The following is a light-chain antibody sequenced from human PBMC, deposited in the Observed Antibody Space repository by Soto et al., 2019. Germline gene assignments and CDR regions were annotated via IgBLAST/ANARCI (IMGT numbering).Light chain of an antibody. Sequence: QSVLTQPASVSGSPGQSITISCTGTSSDVGGYNHVSWYQQHPGKAPKLMIYDVTDRPSGASNRFSGSKSGNTASLAISGLQAEDEADYYCNSYTSTNTLVFGGGTKVTVL. J-gene: IGLJ2*01. CDR1: SSDVGGYNH. V-gene: IGLV2-14*03. CDR3: NSYTSTNTLV. CDR2: DVT.